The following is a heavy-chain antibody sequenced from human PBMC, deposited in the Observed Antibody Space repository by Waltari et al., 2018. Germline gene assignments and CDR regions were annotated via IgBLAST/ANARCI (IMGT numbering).Heavy chain of an antibody. CDR2: ISAYNGNT. J-gene: IGHJ4*02. CDR1: GYTFTSYG. V-gene: IGHV1-18*01. Sequence: QVQLVQSGAEVKKPGASVKVSCKASGYTFTSYGISWGRQAPGQGLEWMGWISAYNGNTNYAQKLQGRVTMTTDTSASTAYMELRSLRSDDTAVYYCARVRASYFDWQQDDYWGQGTLVTVSS. CDR3: ARVRASYFDWQQDDY. D-gene: IGHD3-9*01.